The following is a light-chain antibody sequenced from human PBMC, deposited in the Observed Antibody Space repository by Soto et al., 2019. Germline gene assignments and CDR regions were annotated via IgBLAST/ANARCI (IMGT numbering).Light chain of an antibody. CDR1: SSDVGSYNL. CDR2: EVS. Sequence: HSVLTQPASVSGTPGQSITISCTGTSSDVGSYNLVSWYQQHPGKAPKLMIYEVSKRPSGVSNRFSGSKSGNTASLTISGLQAEDEADYYCCSYAGSSTYVFGTGDQGHRP. J-gene: IGLJ1*01. CDR3: CSYAGSSTYV. V-gene: IGLV2-23*02.